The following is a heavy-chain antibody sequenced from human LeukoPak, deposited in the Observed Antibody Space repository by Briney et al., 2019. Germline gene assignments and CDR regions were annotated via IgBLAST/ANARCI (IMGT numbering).Heavy chain of an antibody. Sequence: ASVKVSCKASGYTFTGYYMHWVRQAPGQGLEWMGWINPNSGGTNYAQKFQGRVTMTRDTSISTAYMELSRLRSDDTAVYYCARARSVGVVIIGYWGQGTLVTVSS. D-gene: IGHD3-3*01. CDR3: ARARSVGVVIIGY. V-gene: IGHV1-2*02. J-gene: IGHJ4*02. CDR1: GYTFTGYY. CDR2: INPNSGGT.